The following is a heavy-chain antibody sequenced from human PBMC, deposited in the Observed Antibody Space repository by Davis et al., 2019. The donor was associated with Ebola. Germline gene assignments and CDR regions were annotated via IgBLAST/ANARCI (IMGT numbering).Heavy chain of an antibody. D-gene: IGHD3-22*01. J-gene: IGHJ4*02. CDR3: ARDQLYYYDSSGYYGRAYYFDY. CDR2: LYYSGFT. CDR1: GASVSSGAYY. Sequence: GSLRLTCTVSGASVSSGAYYWSWIRQPPGKGLEWIGSLYYSGFTNYNPSLKSRVTISVDTSKNQFSLKLSSVTAADTAVYYCARDQLYYYDSSGYYGRAYYFDYWGQGTLVTVSS. V-gene: IGHV4-61*08.